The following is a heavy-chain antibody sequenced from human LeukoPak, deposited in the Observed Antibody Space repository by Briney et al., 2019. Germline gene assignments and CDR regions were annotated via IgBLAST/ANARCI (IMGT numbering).Heavy chain of an antibody. D-gene: IGHD4/OR15-4a*01. Sequence: PGGSLRLSCAASGFTFDDYAMHWVRQAPGKGLEWVSLISGDGGSTYYADSVKGRFTISRDNSKNSLYLQMNSLRTEDTALYYCAKDSLVLPPPRNWYFDLWGRGTLVTVSS. J-gene: IGHJ2*01. CDR2: ISGDGGST. V-gene: IGHV3-43*02. CDR3: AKDSLVLPPPRNWYFDL. CDR1: GFTFDDYA.